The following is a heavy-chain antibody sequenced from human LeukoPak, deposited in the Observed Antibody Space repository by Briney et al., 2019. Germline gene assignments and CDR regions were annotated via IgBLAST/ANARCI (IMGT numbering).Heavy chain of an antibody. CDR1: GGSISSYY. Sequence: SETLSLTCTVSGGSISSYYWSWIRQPPGKGLEWIGEINHSGSTNYNPSLKSRVTISVDTSKNQFSLKLSSVTAADTAVYYCARDGSYGSGSYYYYYYYYYMDVWGKGTTVTVSS. J-gene: IGHJ6*03. V-gene: IGHV4-34*01. CDR3: ARDGSYGSGSYYYYYYYYYMDV. CDR2: INHSGST. D-gene: IGHD3-10*01.